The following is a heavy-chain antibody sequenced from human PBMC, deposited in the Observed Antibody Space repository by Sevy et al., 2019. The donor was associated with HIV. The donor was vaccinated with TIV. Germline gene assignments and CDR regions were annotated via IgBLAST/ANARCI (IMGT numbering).Heavy chain of an antibody. Sequence: GGSLRLSCVASGFTFSDHYMEWVRQAPGKGLEWVGRTRNKADGYTTKYAASVKGRFTISRHDSKNSLYLQMNSLKTEDTAVYYCATHAGIAAAGRVFDYWGQGTLVTVSS. CDR2: TRNKADGYTT. CDR1: GFTFSDHY. V-gene: IGHV3-72*01. D-gene: IGHD6-13*01. J-gene: IGHJ4*02. CDR3: ATHAGIAAAGRVFDY.